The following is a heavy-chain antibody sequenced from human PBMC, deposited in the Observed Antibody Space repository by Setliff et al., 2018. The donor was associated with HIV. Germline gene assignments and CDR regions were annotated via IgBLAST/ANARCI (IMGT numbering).Heavy chain of an antibody. D-gene: IGHD3-22*01. J-gene: IGHJ5*02. CDR1: SGSLSGYY. V-gene: IGHV4-34*01. Sequence: PSETLSLTCAVYSGSLSGYYWNWIRQPPGKGLEWIGEINHSGSTNYNPSLKSRVTISVDTSKNQFSLKLSSVTAADTAVYYCARGRGDSSGYYYPWFDPWGQGTLVTVSS. CDR2: INHSGST. CDR3: ARGRGDSSGYYYPWFDP.